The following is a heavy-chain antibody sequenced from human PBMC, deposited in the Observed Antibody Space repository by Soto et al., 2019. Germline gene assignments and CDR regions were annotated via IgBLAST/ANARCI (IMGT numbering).Heavy chain of an antibody. V-gene: IGHV1-69*02. CDR3: SIGSWSAETFDV. D-gene: IGHD2-2*01. CDR2: IIPMLTVT. Sequence: QVHLEQSGAEVKKPGSSVKVSCKAAGGTFSTYTLIWVRQAPGQGLEWMGRIIPMLTVTNSAQKFQSRVTLHADKSTSTAFMELTSLTSDDTGVYYCSIGSWSAETFDVWGQGTMVTVSS. CDR1: GGTFSTYT. J-gene: IGHJ3*01.